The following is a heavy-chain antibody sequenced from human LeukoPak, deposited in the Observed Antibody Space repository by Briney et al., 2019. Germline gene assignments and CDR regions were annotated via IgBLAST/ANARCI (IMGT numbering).Heavy chain of an antibody. Sequence: SETLSLTCTVSGGSISSYYWSWIRQPPGKGMEWIGYIYYSGSTKYNPSLTSRGTISVETSKKKFSLKLSSVTAADTAVYYCARGPNAYYYDSSGYYYAEYWGQGTLVTVSS. CDR2: IYYSGST. J-gene: IGHJ4*02. CDR3: ARGPNAYYYDSSGYYYAEY. D-gene: IGHD3-22*01. V-gene: IGHV4-59*01. CDR1: GGSISSYY.